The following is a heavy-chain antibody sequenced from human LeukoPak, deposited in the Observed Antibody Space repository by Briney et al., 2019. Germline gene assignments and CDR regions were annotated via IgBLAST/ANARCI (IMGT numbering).Heavy chain of an antibody. CDR3: AKDGGSDYDILTGYYVLSAFDY. V-gene: IGHV3-23*01. Sequence: GGSLRLSCAASGFTFSSYAMNWVRQAPGKGLEWVSGINSSGGGTYYADSVKGRFTISRDNSKNTLYLQMNSLRAEDTAVYYCAKDGGSDYDILTGYYVLSAFDYWGQGTLVTVSS. CDR2: INSSGGGT. CDR1: GFTFSSYA. J-gene: IGHJ4*02. D-gene: IGHD3-9*01.